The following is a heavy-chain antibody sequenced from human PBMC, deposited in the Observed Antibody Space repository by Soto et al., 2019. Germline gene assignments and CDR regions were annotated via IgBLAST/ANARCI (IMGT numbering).Heavy chain of an antibody. V-gene: IGHV3-21*01. Sequence: EVQLVQSGGGLVKPGGSLRLSCAASGFTFSSYTMKWVRQAPGKGLEWVSSISGSDTYIYYADSVKGRFTISRDNVKNSLYLQMTSLRAEDTAVYYCARGDVYNSFDYWGQGTLVTVSS. CDR2: ISGSDTYI. D-gene: IGHD1-1*01. CDR1: GFTFSSYT. J-gene: IGHJ4*02. CDR3: ARGDVYNSFDY.